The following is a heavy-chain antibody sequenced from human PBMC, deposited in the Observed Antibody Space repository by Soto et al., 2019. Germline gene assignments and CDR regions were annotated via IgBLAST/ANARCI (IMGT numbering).Heavy chain of an antibody. D-gene: IGHD2-15*01. V-gene: IGHV1-18*04. CDR3: ARVRVVVGATIDS. J-gene: IGHJ4*02. CDR1: GYTFSSNR. CDR2: ITPFNGDT. Sequence: QVQLVQSGSEEKKPGASVKVSCKASGYTFSSNRIHWVRQAPGQGLEWMGWITPFNGDTSYAQKFQGRVTMTTDTSTSTVFMELRSLRFDDTAVYYCARVRVVVGATIDSWGQGTLVTVSS.